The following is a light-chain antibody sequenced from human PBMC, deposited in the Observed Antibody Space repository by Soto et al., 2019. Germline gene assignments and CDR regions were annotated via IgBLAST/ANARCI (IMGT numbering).Light chain of an antibody. CDR2: EVS. CDR1: SSDVGGYNY. J-gene: IGLJ3*02. V-gene: IGLV2-14*01. Sequence: QSALTQPASVSGSPGQSITISCTGTSSDVGGYNYVSWYQQHPGKAPKLMIYEVSNRPSRVSDRFSGSKSGSTASLTIYGLQAEDEADYYCSSYTSSSAWVFGGGTKLTVL. CDR3: SSYTSSSAWV.